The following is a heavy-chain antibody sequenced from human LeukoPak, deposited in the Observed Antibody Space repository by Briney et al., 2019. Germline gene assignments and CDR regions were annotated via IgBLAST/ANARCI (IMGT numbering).Heavy chain of an antibody. D-gene: IGHD2-2*01. V-gene: IGHV1-2*02. Sequence: ASVKVSCKASGSTFTDYYIHWVRQAPGQGLEWMGWINPNSGGTNYAQKFQGRVTLTREKSISTAYMELSRLRSDDTVVYYCARVSAPTIVVVPPMDYLYYYGLDVWGQGTTVTVSS. CDR2: INPNSGGT. CDR1: GSTFTDYY. J-gene: IGHJ6*02. CDR3: ARVSAPTIVVVPPMDYLYYYGLDV.